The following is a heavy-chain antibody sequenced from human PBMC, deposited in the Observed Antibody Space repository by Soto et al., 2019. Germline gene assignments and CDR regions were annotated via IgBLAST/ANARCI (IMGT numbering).Heavy chain of an antibody. D-gene: IGHD5-12*01. CDR3: GRDFSSRSGYDGNYYYYGMDV. Sequence: EVQLVESGGGLVQPGGSLRLSCAASGFTFSSYEMNWVRQAPGKGLEWVSYISSSGSTIYYADSVKGRFTISRDNAKNSLYLQMNSLRAEDTAVYYCGRDFSSRSGYDGNYYYYGMDVWGQGTTVTVSS. J-gene: IGHJ6*02. CDR2: ISSSGSTI. V-gene: IGHV3-48*03. CDR1: GFTFSSYE.